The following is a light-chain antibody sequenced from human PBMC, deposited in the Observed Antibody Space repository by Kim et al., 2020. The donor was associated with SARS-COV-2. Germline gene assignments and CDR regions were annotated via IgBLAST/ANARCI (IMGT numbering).Light chain of an antibody. J-gene: IGLJ2*01. V-gene: IGLV3-1*01. Sequence: SVYPGQTASIACSGDKLGDKYACWYQQKPGQSPVLVIYQDNKRPSGIPARFSGSYSGNTATLTISGTQAMDEADYYCQAWDSGTVVFGGGIQLTVL. CDR2: QDN. CDR1: KLGDKY. CDR3: QAWDSGTVV.